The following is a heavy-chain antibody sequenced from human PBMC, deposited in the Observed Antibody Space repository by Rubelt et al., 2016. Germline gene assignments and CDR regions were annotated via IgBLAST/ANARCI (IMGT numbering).Heavy chain of an antibody. V-gene: IGHV3-74*01. CDR2: ISSDGRST. Sequence: EVQLVESGGGLVQPGGSLRLSCEASGFTFSSYWMHWVRQAPGKGLVWVSRISSDGRSTTYADSVKGRFTISRDNAKNSLYLQMNSLRAEDTALYYCAKGPPGIAAAGTGYFDYWGQGTLVTVSS. D-gene: IGHD6-13*01. J-gene: IGHJ4*02. CDR3: AKGPPGIAAAGTGYFDY. CDR1: GFTFSSYW.